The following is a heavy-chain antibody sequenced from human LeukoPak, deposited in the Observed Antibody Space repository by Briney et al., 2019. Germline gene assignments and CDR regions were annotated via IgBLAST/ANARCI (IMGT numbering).Heavy chain of an antibody. CDR3: AKSERGYSGYPLPPFDY. D-gene: IGHD5-12*01. CDR1: GFTFRSHA. V-gene: IGHV3-23*01. Sequence: GSLRLSCVGSGFTFRSHAMSWVRQAPEKGLEFVSGIYENGGTTYYADSVKGRFSISRDNSKNTLYLQMNSLRAEDTAVYYCAKSERGYSGYPLPPFDYWGQGTLVTVSS. J-gene: IGHJ4*02. CDR2: IYENGGTT.